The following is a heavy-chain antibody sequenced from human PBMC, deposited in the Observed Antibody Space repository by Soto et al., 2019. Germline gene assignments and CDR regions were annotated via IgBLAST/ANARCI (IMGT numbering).Heavy chain of an antibody. Sequence: EVRLVESGGGLVLPGGSLTLSCAASGFTFSNYAMTWVRQAPGKGLEWVSTISGSGDTTYYADSVKGRFTISRDTSKITLYLQMNSLRAGDTAIYYCARHLSVAGLDAFDIWGQGTMVTVSS. V-gene: IGHV3-23*04. D-gene: IGHD6-19*01. J-gene: IGHJ3*02. CDR2: ISGSGDTT. CDR3: ARHLSVAGLDAFDI. CDR1: GFTFSNYA.